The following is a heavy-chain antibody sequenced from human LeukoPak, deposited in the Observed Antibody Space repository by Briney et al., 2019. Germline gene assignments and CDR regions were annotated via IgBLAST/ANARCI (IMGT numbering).Heavy chain of an antibody. CDR2: ISGSGSTV. CDR1: GFTFSSFE. V-gene: IGHV3-48*03. Sequence: GGPLRLSCTASGFTFSSFEMKWVRLAPGKGLEWVSCISGSGSTVYYADSVKGRFTISRDNAKNSLYLQMNSLRAEDTAVYYCARAAYSYGFDYWGQGTLVTVSS. J-gene: IGHJ4*02. CDR3: ARAAYSYGFDY. D-gene: IGHD5-18*01.